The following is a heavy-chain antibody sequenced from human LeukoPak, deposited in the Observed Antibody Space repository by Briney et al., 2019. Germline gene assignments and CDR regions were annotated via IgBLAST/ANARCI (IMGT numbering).Heavy chain of an antibody. CDR2: IKQDGGEK. D-gene: IGHD6-13*01. Sequence: GGSLRLSCAASGFTLSSYWMSWVRQAPGKGLEWVANIKQDGGEKYYVDSVKGRFTISRDNAKNSLYLQMNSLRAEDTAVYYCARDKRGSSWYIDYWGQGTLVTVSS. CDR3: ARDKRGSSWYIDY. J-gene: IGHJ4*02. V-gene: IGHV3-7*01. CDR1: GFTLSSYW.